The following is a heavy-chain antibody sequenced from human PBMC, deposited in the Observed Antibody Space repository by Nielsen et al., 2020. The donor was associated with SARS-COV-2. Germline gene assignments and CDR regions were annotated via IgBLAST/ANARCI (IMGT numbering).Heavy chain of an antibody. CDR3: ATHPYPVTMKEWTNFDY. V-gene: IGHV3-23*01. Sequence: GESLKISCAATGFIFRNYAMSWVRQAPGKGLEWLSAICSNGGCTYYSDSVKGRFTVSRDNSKNALYLQMNNLRAEDTAVYYCATHPYPVTMKEWTNFDYWGQGCPVTVSS. J-gene: IGHJ4*02. D-gene: IGHD3-3*01. CDR1: GFIFRNYA. CDR2: ICSNGGCT.